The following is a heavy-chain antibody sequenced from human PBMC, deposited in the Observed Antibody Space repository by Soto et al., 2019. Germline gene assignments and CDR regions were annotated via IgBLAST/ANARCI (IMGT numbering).Heavy chain of an antibody. D-gene: IGHD4-17*01. CDR3: ARAIGTTVTTPYYYYMDV. Sequence: GGSLRLSCAASGFTFSSYAMRWVRQAPGKGLEWVAVISYDGSNKYYADSVKGRFTISRDNSKNTLYLQMNSLRAEDTAVYYCARAIGTTVTTPYYYYMDVWGKGTTVTVSS. J-gene: IGHJ6*03. CDR1: GFTFSSYA. CDR2: ISYDGSNK. V-gene: IGHV3-30-3*01.